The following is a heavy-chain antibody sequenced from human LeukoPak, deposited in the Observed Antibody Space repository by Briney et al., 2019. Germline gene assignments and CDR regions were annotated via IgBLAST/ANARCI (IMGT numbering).Heavy chain of an antibody. CDR1: GFTFSTYP. Sequence: PGGSLRLSCSASGFTFSTYPMHWVRQAPGRGLEYVSSISSDGDSTYYADSVKGRFTISRDNSKNTLYLQTSSLRAEDTAVYYCVKRTTDYYYYDYWGRGTLVIVSS. CDR3: VKRTTDYYYYDY. D-gene: IGHD3-9*01. J-gene: IGHJ4*02. V-gene: IGHV3-64D*06. CDR2: ISSDGDST.